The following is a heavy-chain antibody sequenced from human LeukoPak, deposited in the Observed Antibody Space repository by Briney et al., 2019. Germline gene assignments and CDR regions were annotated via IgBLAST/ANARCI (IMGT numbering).Heavy chain of an antibody. D-gene: IGHD1-26*01. CDR1: GFTFSSYA. Sequence: GGSLRLSCAASGFTFSSYAMSWVRQAPGKGLEWVSGISGTGDSPFYVDSLNGRFTISRDNSKNTLYLQMNSLRAEDTAVYFCAKAAVGNIPHSYYYFYSMDVWGQGTTVTVSS. CDR2: ISGTGDSP. V-gene: IGHV3-23*01. CDR3: AKAAVGNIPHSYYYFYSMDV. J-gene: IGHJ6*02.